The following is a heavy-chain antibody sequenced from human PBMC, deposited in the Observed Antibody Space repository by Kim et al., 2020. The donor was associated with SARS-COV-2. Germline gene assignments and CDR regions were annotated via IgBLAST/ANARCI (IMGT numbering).Heavy chain of an antibody. CDR3: ARDYITAAGKEDFDY. J-gene: IGHJ4*02. Sequence: ASVKVSCKASGYTFTDFYIHWVRQAPGQGLEWMGIIDPRNSWTQYAQRLQGRLTVTRDTSTSTVYMELSSLRSDDTAVYYCARDYITAAGKEDFDYWGQGTRVTISS. V-gene: IGHV1-46*01. CDR1: GYTFTDFY. CDR2: IDPRNSWT. D-gene: IGHD6-13*01.